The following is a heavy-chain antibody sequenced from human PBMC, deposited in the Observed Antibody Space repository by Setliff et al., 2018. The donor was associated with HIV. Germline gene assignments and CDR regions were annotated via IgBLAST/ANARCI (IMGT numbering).Heavy chain of an antibody. J-gene: IGHJ1*01. Sequence: SETLSLTCAVSAYSISSGYYWGWIRQPPGKGLEWIGSIYHSGSTYYNPSLMSRVTISVDTSKNQFSLKLRSVTAADTAVYYCARQWRDQYNSGVSTEYFQHWGRGTLVTAPQ. D-gene: IGHD3-22*01. CDR1: AYSISSGYY. CDR2: IYHSGST. CDR3: ARQWRDQYNSGVSTEYFQH. V-gene: IGHV4-38-2*01.